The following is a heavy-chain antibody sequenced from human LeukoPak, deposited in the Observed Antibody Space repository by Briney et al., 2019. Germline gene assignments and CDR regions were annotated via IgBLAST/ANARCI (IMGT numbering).Heavy chain of an antibody. CDR2: INSDGSST. V-gene: IGHV3-74*01. CDR3: ARGNYYDSSGPGGY. D-gene: IGHD3-22*01. J-gene: IGHJ4*02. Sequence: GGSLRLSCAASGFTFSSHWMHWVLQAPGKGLVWVSRINSDGSSTSYVDSVAGRFTISRDNAKNTLYLQMNSLRAEDTAVYYCARGNYYDSSGPGGYWGQGTLVIVSS. CDR1: GFTFSSHW.